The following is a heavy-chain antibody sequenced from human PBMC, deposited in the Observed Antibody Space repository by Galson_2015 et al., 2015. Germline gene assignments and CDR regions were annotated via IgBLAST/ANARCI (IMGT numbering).Heavy chain of an antibody. CDR3: ARDTDSGGGAFDI. CDR2: ISSSSSYI. D-gene: IGHD6-25*01. CDR1: GFTFSSYR. J-gene: IGHJ3*02. Sequence: SLRLSCAASGFTFSSYRMNWVRQAPGKGLEWVSSISSSSSYIYYADSVKGRFTISRDNAKNSLYLQMNSLRAEDTAVYYCARDTDSGGGAFDIWGQGTMVTVSS. V-gene: IGHV3-21*01.